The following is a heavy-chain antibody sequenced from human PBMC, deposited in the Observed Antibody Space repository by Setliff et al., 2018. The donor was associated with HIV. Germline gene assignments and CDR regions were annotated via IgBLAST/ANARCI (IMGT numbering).Heavy chain of an antibody. V-gene: IGHV4-38-2*01. CDR3: ARPGRDGYNPMVYFDY. D-gene: IGHD5-12*01. CDR2: VYHSGST. CDR1: GYSISSGYY. Sequence: PSETLSLTCAVSGYSISSGYYWGWIRQPPGKGLEWIGSVYHSGSTYYNPSLKSRVTISVDTSKNQFSLKLSSVTAADTAVYYCARPGRDGYNPMVYFDYWGQGTLVTVSS. J-gene: IGHJ4*02.